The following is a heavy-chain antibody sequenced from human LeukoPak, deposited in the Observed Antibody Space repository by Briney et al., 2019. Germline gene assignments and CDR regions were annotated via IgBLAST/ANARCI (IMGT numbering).Heavy chain of an antibody. D-gene: IGHD2-2*01. CDR1: GFTFSGSA. V-gene: IGHV3-73*01. CDR3: TRPRGYCSSTSCYAEAGY. J-gene: IGHJ4*02. Sequence: PGGSLKLSCAASGFTFSGSAMHWVRQASGKGLEWVGRIRSKANSYATAYAASVKGRFTISRDDSKNTAYLQMNSLKTEDTAVYYCTRPRGYCSSTSCYAEAGYWGQGTLVTVSS. CDR2: IRSKANSYAT.